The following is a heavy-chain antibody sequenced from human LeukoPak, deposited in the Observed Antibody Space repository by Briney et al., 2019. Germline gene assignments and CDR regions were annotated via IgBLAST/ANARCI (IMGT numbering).Heavy chain of an antibody. CDR1: GGSISIYY. CDR2: IYYSGNT. CDR3: ARLDGAKGAFDI. Sequence: SETLSLTCTVSGGSISIYYWSWIRQPPGKGLEWIGYIYYSGNTNYNPSLKSRVTISVDTSKNQFSLTLSSVTAADTAVYYCARLDGAKGAFDIWGQGTMVTVSS. J-gene: IGHJ3*02. D-gene: IGHD1-26*01. V-gene: IGHV4-59*01.